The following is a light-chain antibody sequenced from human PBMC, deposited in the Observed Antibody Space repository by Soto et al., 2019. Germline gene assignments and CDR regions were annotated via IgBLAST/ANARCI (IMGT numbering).Light chain of an antibody. V-gene: IGLV2-14*01. Sequence: QFVLTQPASVSGSPGQSITISCTGSLSDVGFYKYVSWYQQHPGKAPKVLIYEVSNRPSGVSNRFSGSKSGNKASLTISGLQAEDAADYYCNSYTDTSTRYVFGTGTKVTV. CDR3: NSYTDTSTRYV. CDR2: EVS. CDR1: LSDVGFYKY. J-gene: IGLJ1*01.